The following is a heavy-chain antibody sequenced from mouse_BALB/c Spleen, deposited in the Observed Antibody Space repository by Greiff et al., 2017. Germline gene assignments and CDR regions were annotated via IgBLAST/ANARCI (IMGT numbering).Heavy chain of an antibody. CDR2: IYPYNGGT. D-gene: IGHD3-1*01. CDR1: GYTFTDYN. J-gene: IGHJ2*01. Sequence: EVQLQQSGPELVKPGASVKISCQASGYTFTDYNMHWVKQSHGKSLEWIGYIYPYNGGTGYNQKFQSKATLTVDNSSSTAYMELRSLTSEDSAVYYCARGATGGNFDYWGQGTTLTVSS. V-gene: IGHV1S29*02. CDR3: ARGATGGNFDY.